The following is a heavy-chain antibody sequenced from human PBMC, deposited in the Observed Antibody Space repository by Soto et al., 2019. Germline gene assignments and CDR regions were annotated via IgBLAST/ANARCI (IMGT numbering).Heavy chain of an antibody. CDR2: IYYSGST. CDR3: ARDLCSGGSCYDNDAVDI. Sequence: SQTLSLTCTVSGGSISSGGYYWSWIRQHPGKGLEWIGYIYYSGSTYYNPSLKSRVTISVDTSKNQFSLKLSSVTAADTAVYYCARDLCSGGSCYDNDAVDIWGQGTMVTVSS. J-gene: IGHJ3*02. V-gene: IGHV4-31*03. CDR1: GGSISSGGYY. D-gene: IGHD2-15*01.